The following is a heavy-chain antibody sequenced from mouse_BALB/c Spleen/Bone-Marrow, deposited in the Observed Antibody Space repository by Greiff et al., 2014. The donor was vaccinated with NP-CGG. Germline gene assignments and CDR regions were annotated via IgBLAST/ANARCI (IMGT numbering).Heavy chain of an antibody. J-gene: IGHJ3*01. CDR1: GFTFKTYA. V-gene: IGHV10-1*02. CDR2: IRSKSNNYAT. CDR3: VRRESDNYGGFAS. D-gene: IGHD1-1*01. Sequence: EVQVVESGGGLVQPKGSLKLSCAASGFTFKTYAMNWVRQAPGKGLEWVARIRSKSNNYATYHVDSVKNRFTISRDDSQNMLYLQMNNLKTEDTAMYYCVRRESDNYGGFASWGQGTLVTVSA.